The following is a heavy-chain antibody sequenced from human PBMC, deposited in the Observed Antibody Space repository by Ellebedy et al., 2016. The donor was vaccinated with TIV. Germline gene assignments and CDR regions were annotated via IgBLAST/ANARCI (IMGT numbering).Heavy chain of an antibody. CDR2: ISYDGSNK. J-gene: IGHJ2*01. V-gene: IGHV3-30-3*01. CDR1: GFTFSSYA. D-gene: IGHD4-17*01. CDR3: ARKVPAPTTVPPNWYFDL. Sequence: PGGSLRLSCAASGFTFSSYAMHWVRQAPGKGLEWVAVISYDGSNKYYADSVKGRFTIPRDNSKNTLYLQMNSLRAEDTAVYYCARKVPAPTTVPPNWYFDLWGRGTLVTVSS.